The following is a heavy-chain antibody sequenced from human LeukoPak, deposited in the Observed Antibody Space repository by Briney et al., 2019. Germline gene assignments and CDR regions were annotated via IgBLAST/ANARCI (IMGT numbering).Heavy chain of an antibody. J-gene: IGHJ6*02. CDR2: ISSSSSYT. CDR1: GFTFSDYY. D-gene: IGHD1-26*01. V-gene: IGHV3-11*06. CDR3: ALVGATRDYYYYGMDV. Sequence: PGGSLRLSCAASGFTFSDYYMSWIRQAPGKGLEWVSYISSSSSYTNYADSVKGRFTISRDNAKNSLYLQMNSLRAEVTAVYYCALVGATRDYYYYGMDVWGQGTTVTVSS.